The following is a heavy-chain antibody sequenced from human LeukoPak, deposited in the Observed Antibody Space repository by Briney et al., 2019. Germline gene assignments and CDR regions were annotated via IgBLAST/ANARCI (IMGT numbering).Heavy chain of an antibody. Sequence: PGGSLRLSCAASGFTFSSYGMHWVRQAPGKGLEWVAVISYDGSNKYYADSVKGRFTISRDNSKNTLYLQMNSLRAEDTAVYYCAKDHYCGGDCYPHYFDYWGQGTLVTVSS. CDR3: AKDHYCGGDCYPHYFDY. D-gene: IGHD2-21*02. J-gene: IGHJ4*02. CDR1: GFTFSSYG. V-gene: IGHV3-30*18. CDR2: ISYDGSNK.